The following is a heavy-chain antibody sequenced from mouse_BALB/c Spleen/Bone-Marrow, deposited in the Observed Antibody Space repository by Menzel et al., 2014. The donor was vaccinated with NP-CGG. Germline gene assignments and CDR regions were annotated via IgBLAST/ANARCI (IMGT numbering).Heavy chain of an antibody. J-gene: IGHJ3*01. CDR3: ARTGPSFAY. CDR1: GFSLTSYG. CDR2: IWSGGST. Sequence: VKLMESGPGLVQPSQSLSITCTVSGFSLTSYGVHWVRQSPGKGLEWLGIIWSGGSTDYNAAFISRLSISKDNSKSXVFFKMNSLQPNDTAIYYCARTGPSFAYWGQGTLVTVSA. V-gene: IGHV2-2*02.